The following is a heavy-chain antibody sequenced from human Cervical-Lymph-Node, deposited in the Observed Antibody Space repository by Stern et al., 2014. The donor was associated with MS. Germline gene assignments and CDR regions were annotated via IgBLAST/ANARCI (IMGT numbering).Heavy chain of an antibody. CDR2: INTNSGGT. J-gene: IGHJ4*02. D-gene: IGHD1-14*01. Sequence: VQLVESGAEVKKPGASVKVSCKASGYTFTGYYMHWVRQAPGQGLDLMGRINTNSGGTNYAQKFHGRVTLNRATSIRQAYIELSRLRSDNTAVYYCARGEGYRTHFDYWGQGTLVTVSS. CDR1: GYTFTGYY. CDR3: ARGEGYRTHFDY. V-gene: IGHV1-2*06.